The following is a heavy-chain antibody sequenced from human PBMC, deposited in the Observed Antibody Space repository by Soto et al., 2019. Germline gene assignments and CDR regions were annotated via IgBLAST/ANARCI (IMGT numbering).Heavy chain of an antibody. J-gene: IGHJ4*02. CDR3: ARGLSSPSAAGV. CDR2: VHNSGST. V-gene: IGHV4-39*01. CDR1: GGSVSSSGNY. D-gene: IGHD6-6*01. Sequence: QLQLQESGPGLVKPSETLSLTCTVSGGSVSSSGNYWGWIRQPPGKGLEWIGSVHNSGSTYYNPSLKSRVTISVDTSKNQFSLTLTSVTAADTSVYYCARGLSSPSAAGVWGQGTLVTVSS.